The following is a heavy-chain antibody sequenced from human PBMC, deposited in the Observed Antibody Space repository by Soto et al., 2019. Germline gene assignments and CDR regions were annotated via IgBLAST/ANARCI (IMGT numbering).Heavy chain of an antibody. CDR1: GYTFTTYG. CDR3: ARERAMVFGVVSSYFDS. J-gene: IGHJ4*01. Sequence: QVHLVQSGAEVKKPGASVKVSCKASGYTFTTYGVSWVRQAPGQGLEWMGWISTYNGNRNYAQKFQGRVTMTTDTSTNTAYMELRSLRSDDTAVYYCARERAMVFGVVSSYFDSWGQGTLVTVSS. D-gene: IGHD3-3*01. CDR2: ISTYNGNR. V-gene: IGHV1-18*04.